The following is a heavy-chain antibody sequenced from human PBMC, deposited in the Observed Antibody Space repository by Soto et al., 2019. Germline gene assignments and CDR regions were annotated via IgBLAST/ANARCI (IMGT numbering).Heavy chain of an antibody. Sequence: QVQLQESGPELVKPSGTLSLICTVSGGSISSNHWWSWVRQSPGKGLEWIGEIYHDDGNNYNPCLKSRVSISIDKSKNQISLKLSSVTAADTAVYYCARAGEMATHFDYWGQGSLVTVSS. D-gene: IGHD2-15*01. CDR3: ARAGEMATHFDY. CDR2: IYHDDGN. J-gene: IGHJ4*02. V-gene: IGHV4-4*02. CDR1: GGSISSNHW.